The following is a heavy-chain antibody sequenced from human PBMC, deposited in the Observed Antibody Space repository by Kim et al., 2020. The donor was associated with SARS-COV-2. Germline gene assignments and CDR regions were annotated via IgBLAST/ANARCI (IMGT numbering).Heavy chain of an antibody. V-gene: IGHV1-3*01. D-gene: IGHD2-15*01. CDR2: INAGNGNT. Sequence: ASVKVSCKASGYIFSNYAMHWVRQAPGQRLEWMGWINAGNGNTKYSQKFQGRVTITRDTSASTAYMELSSLRSEDTAVYYCARGPLEGYIVVVVAATNFDSWGQGTLVTVSS. CDR1: GYIFSNYA. CDR3: ARGPLEGYIVVVVAATNFDS. J-gene: IGHJ4*02.